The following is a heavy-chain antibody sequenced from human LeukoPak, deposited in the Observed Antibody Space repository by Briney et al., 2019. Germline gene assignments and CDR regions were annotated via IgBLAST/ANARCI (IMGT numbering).Heavy chain of an antibody. V-gene: IGHV3-74*01. D-gene: IGHD1-26*01. J-gene: IGHJ4*02. Sequence: GGSLRLSCAASGFPFSSYAMYWVRQAPGKGLVWVARVHGDGYSISYADSVRGRFTISRDNAKDTLYLHMNSLRPEDTAVYYCERAQGGAPPDFWGKETLVTAPS. CDR2: VHGDGYSI. CDR3: ERAQGGAPPDF. CDR1: GFPFSSYA.